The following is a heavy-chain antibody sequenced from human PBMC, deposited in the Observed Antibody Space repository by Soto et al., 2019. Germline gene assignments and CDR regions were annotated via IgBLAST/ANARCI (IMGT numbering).Heavy chain of an antibody. Sequence: SETLSLTCSVSGGSISSYYWSWIRQPPGKGLEWIGYIYYSGSTNYNPSLKSRVTISVDTSKNQFSPKLSSVTAADTAVYYCGKGRAKYNENLWYFDYWGQGILVTVSS. J-gene: IGHJ4*02. CDR2: IYYSGST. V-gene: IGHV4-59*01. D-gene: IGHD1-1*01. CDR3: GKGRAKYNENLWYFDY. CDR1: GGSISSYY.